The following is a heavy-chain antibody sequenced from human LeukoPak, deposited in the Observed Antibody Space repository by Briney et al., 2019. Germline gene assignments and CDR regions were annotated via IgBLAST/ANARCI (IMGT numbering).Heavy chain of an antibody. V-gene: IGHV1-2*02. J-gene: IGHJ4*02. CDR2: INGNSGGT. D-gene: IGHD2-21*02. CDR1: GYTLTGYY. Sequence: ASMKVSCKASGYTLTGYYIHWLRQAPGQGLEWMGWINGNSGGTNYAQKFQGRVTMTRDTSITTAYMELSRLRSDDTAVYYCARYSYCGGDCYTFDYWGQGSLVTVSS. CDR3: ARYSYCGGDCYTFDY.